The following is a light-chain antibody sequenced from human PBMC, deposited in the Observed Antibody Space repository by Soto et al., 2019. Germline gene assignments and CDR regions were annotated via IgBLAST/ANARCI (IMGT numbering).Light chain of an antibody. CDR1: SGNIVGNY. CDR3: QSYDDTNGVV. V-gene: IGLV6-57*04. Sequence: NFMLTQPHSVSESPGKTVTISCTRSSGNIVGNYVQWYQQRPGRAPTTVIYEDDRRPSGVPDRFSGSIDSSSNSASLTISGLKTEDEADYYCQSYDDTNGVVFGGGTKVTVL. CDR2: EDD. J-gene: IGLJ3*02.